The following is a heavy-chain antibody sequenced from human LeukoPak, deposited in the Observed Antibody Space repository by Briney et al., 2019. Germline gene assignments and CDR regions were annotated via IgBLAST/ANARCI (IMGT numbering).Heavy chain of an antibody. CDR3: ARQIVLMVYAIRYFDY. J-gene: IGHJ4*02. D-gene: IGHD2-8*01. CDR2: IYYSGST. V-gene: IGHV4-39*01. Sequence: SETLSLTCTVSGGSISSSSYYWGWIRQPPGKGLEWIGSIYYSGSTYYNPSLESRVTISVDTSKNQFSLKLSSVTAADTAVYYCARQIVLMVYAIRYFDYWGQGTLVTVSS. CDR1: GGSISSSSYY.